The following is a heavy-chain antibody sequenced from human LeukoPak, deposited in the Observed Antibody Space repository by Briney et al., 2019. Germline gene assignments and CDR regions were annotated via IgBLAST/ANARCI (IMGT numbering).Heavy chain of an antibody. V-gene: IGHV1-69*13. D-gene: IGHD3-22*01. Sequence: SVKVSCKASGYTFTSYYMHWVRQAPGQGLEWMGGIIPIFGTANYAQKFQGRVTITADESTSTAYMELSSLRSEDTAVYYCARDRRYYDSSGYSYYWYFDLWGRGTLVTVSS. CDR3: ARDRRYYDSSGYSYYWYFDL. CDR2: IIPIFGTA. J-gene: IGHJ2*01. CDR1: GYTFTSYY.